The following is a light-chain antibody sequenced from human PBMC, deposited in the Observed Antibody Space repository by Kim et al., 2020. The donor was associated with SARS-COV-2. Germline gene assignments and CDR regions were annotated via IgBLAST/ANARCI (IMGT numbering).Light chain of an antibody. CDR3: SSYTRSSTNYV. J-gene: IGLJ1*01. CDR2: AVS. V-gene: IGLV2-14*03. Sequence: QSIPISCTGTSSDVGSYDYVSWYQQHPGKAPKLMIYAVSNRPSGVSNRFSGSKSANTASLTISGLQAEDEADYYCSSYTRSSTNYVFGTGTKVTVL. CDR1: SSDVGSYDY.